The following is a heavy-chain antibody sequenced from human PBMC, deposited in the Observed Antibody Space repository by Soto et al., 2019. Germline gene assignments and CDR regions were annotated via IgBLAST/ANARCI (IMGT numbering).Heavy chain of an antibody. D-gene: IGHD2-2*01. V-gene: IGHV1-18*01. J-gene: IGHJ3*02. Sequence: GASVKVSCKASGYTFTSYGISWVRQAPGQGLEWMGWISAYNGNTNYAQKLQGRVTMTTDTSTSTAYMELRSLRSDDTAVYYCARDFRVIVVVPAATDFDIWGQGTMVT. CDR2: ISAYNGNT. CDR1: GYTFTSYG. CDR3: ARDFRVIVVVPAATDFDI.